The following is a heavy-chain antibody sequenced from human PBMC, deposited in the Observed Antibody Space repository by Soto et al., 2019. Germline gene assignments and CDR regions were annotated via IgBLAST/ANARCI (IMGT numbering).Heavy chain of an antibody. Sequence: SETLSLTCTVSGGSISSGDYYWSWIRQPPGKGLEWIGYIYYSGSTYYNPSLKSRVTISVDTSKNQFSLKLSSVTAADTAVYYCARCPNNWNYAWFDPWGQGTLVTVSS. V-gene: IGHV4-30-4*01. CDR3: ARCPNNWNYAWFDP. J-gene: IGHJ5*02. CDR1: GGSISSGDYY. D-gene: IGHD1-7*01. CDR2: IYYSGST.